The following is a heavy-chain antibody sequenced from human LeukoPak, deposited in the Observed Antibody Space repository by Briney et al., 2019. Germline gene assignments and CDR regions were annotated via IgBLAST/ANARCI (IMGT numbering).Heavy chain of an antibody. CDR1: GGSISSYY. CDR2: IYYSGST. D-gene: IGHD2-2*01. V-gene: IGHV4-59*01. Sequence: SETLSLTCTVSGGSISSYYWSWIRQPPGKGLEWIGYIYYSGSTNYNPSLKSRVTISVDTSKNQFSLKLSSVTAADTAVYYCAREPLRNRSTSSRDAFDIWGQGTMVTVSS. CDR3: AREPLRNRSTSSRDAFDI. J-gene: IGHJ3*02.